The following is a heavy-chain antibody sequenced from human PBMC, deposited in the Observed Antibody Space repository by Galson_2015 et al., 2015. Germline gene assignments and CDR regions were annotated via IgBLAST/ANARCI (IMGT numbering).Heavy chain of an antibody. J-gene: IGHJ4*02. CDR3: AKDRRAGVMSAIGC. D-gene: IGHD5/OR15-5a*01. CDR2: LSHTGSSI. CDR1: GFTFSSSA. V-gene: IGHV3-23*01. Sequence: SLRLSCAASGFTFSSSAMNWVHQAPGKGLEWVSALSHTGSSIYYADSVKGRFTISRDNSKNTLYLHRNSLRADDTAGYYCAKDRRAGVMSAIGCWGQGTQGSVSS.